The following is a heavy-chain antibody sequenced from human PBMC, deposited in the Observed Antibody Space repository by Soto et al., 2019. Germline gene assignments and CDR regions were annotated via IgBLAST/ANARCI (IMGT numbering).Heavy chain of an antibody. D-gene: IGHD3-3*01. CDR3: ARVNNRSGYLVYYYGMDV. J-gene: IGHJ6*02. V-gene: IGHV3-11*06. Sequence: GGSLRLSCAASGFTFSDYYMSWIRQAPGKGLEWVSYISSSSSYTNYADSVKGRFTISRDNAKNSLYLQMNSLRAEDTAVYYCARVNNRSGYLVYYYGMDVWGQGTTVTVSS. CDR1: GFTFSDYY. CDR2: ISSSSSYT.